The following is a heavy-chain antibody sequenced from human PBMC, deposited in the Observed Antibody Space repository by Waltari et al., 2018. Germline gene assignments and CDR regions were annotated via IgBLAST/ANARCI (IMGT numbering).Heavy chain of an antibody. V-gene: IGHV3-13*01. CDR3: ARSREGVPAADYYYYGMDV. D-gene: IGHD2-2*01. CDR2: IGTAGDT. CDR1: GCTISTSY. J-gene: IGHJ6*02. Sequence: EVQLVTSVGGWVQPGASMRLTCEAPGCTISTSYIHRSRQATGKGREWVAAIGTAGDTYYPGSVKGLFTSSRENAKNSLYLQMNSLRAGDTAVYYCARSREGVPAADYYYYGMDVWGQGTTVTVSS.